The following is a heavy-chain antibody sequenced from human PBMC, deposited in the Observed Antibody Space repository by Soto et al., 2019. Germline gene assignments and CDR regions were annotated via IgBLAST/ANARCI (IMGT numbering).Heavy chain of an antibody. J-gene: IGHJ5*02. CDR3: ARDIYDRPEGAGIRHWFDP. D-gene: IGHD6-13*01. Sequence: QVLLVQSGAEVKKPGASVNVSCKASGYSFNNYGLAWVRQAPGQGLEWLGWISPNRLYANYAQRFQGRVTMATDSSTWTAYMELRSLRSDDTAVYFCARDIYDRPEGAGIRHWFDPWGQGTLVTVSS. CDR1: GYSFNNYG. CDR2: ISPNRLYA. V-gene: IGHV1-18*01.